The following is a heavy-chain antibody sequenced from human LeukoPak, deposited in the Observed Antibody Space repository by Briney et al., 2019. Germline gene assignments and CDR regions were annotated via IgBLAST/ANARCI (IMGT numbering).Heavy chain of an antibody. CDR2: ISSDGSST. CDR3: ARGSDCSGGSCHSYWYFDL. Sequence: GGSLRLSCAASGFTFSNYWMHWVRQAPGKGLVWVSRISSDGSSTSYADSVKGRFTISRDNAKNTLYLQMNSLRAEDTAMYYCARGSDCSGGSCHSYWYFDLWGRGTLVTVSS. J-gene: IGHJ2*01. CDR1: GFTFSNYW. D-gene: IGHD2-15*01. V-gene: IGHV3-74*01.